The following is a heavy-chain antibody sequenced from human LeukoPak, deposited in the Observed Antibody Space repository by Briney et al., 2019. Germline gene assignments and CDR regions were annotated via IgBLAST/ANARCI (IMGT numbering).Heavy chain of an antibody. CDR3: ARVGCSSSSCNVSYYYHYYYMDV. D-gene: IGHD2-2*01. Sequence: PSEALSLTCAVYGGSFTGYYWTWIRQPPGKGLEWIGEINHSGSTHYNPSLKSRVTISVDTSKNQFSLKVSSVTAADTAVYYCARVGCSSSSCNVSYYYHYYYMDVWGKGTTVTVSS. J-gene: IGHJ6*03. CDR2: INHSGST. V-gene: IGHV4-34*01. CDR1: GGSFTGYY.